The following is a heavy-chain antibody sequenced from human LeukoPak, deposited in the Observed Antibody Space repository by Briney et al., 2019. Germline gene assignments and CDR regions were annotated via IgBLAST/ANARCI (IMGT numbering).Heavy chain of an antibody. V-gene: IGHV4-39*07. J-gene: IGHJ4*02. CDR2: IYYSGST. CDR3: ARDRSDSSGYYYDY. D-gene: IGHD3-22*01. Sequence: SEALSLTCTVSGGSIGSSSYYWGWIRQPPGKGLECIGSIYYSGSTYYNPSLKSRVTISVDTSKNQFSLKLSSVTAADTAVYYCARDRSDSSGYYYDYWGQGTLVTVSS. CDR1: GGSIGSSSYY.